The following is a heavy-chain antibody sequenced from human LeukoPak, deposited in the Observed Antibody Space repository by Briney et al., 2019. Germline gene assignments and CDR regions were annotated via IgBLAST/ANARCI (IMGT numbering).Heavy chain of an antibody. Sequence: GASVKVSCKASGYTFTSYDINWVRQATGQGLEWMGWMNPNSGNTGYAQKFQGRVTMTRNTSISTAYMELSSLRSADTAVYYCARAGLYGIAATLGYYFDYWGQGTLVTVSS. CDR2: MNPNSGNT. CDR1: GYTFTSYD. V-gene: IGHV1-8*01. D-gene: IGHD6-13*01. J-gene: IGHJ4*02. CDR3: ARAGLYGIAATLGYYFDY.